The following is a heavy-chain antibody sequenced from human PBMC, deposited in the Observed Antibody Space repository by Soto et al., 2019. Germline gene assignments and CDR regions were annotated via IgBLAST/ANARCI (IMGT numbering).Heavy chain of an antibody. Sequence: GVSLRLSCLASGFRSRGSTMNGVRQAPGKGLNWVSSISSSSHYIYYADSLKGRFTISRDNAKNSLFLQMNSLRAEDTAVYYCARDLGEVSALWGQGTLVTVSS. V-gene: IGHV3-21*01. CDR1: GFRSRGST. D-gene: IGHD3-10*01. CDR2: ISSSSHYI. J-gene: IGHJ4*02. CDR3: ARDLGEVSAL.